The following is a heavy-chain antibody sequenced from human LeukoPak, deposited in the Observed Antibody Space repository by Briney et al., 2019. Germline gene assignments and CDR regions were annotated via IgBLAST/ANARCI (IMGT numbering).Heavy chain of an antibody. CDR2: MWYDGSEK. CDR3: ARDRGSGWYLDS. J-gene: IGHJ4*02. D-gene: IGHD6-19*01. Sequence: GGSLRLSCAASGFTFSTYGMHWVRQAPGKGLEWVAVMWYDGSEKYYADSVKGRFTISRDNSKNTLYLQMNSLRAEDTAVYYCARDRGSGWYLDSWGQGTLVTVSS. V-gene: IGHV3-33*01. CDR1: GFTFSTYG.